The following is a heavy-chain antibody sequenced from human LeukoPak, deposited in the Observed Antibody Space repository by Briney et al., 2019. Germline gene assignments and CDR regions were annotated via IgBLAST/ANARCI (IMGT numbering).Heavy chain of an antibody. CDR3: AKGGGTGYSSSWYSN. D-gene: IGHD6-13*01. CDR2: IHYDGSHK. Sequence: PGGSLRLSCAASGFSFSSYGMHWVRQAPGKGLEWVAFIHYDGSHKYYADSVKGRFTISRDNSKKTLYLQMNSLRAEDTAVYYCAKGGGTGYSSSWYSNWGQGTLVTVSS. V-gene: IGHV3-30*02. J-gene: IGHJ4*02. CDR1: GFSFSSYG.